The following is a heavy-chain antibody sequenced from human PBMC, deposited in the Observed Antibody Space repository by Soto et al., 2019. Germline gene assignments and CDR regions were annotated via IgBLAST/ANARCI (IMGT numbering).Heavy chain of an antibody. D-gene: IGHD2-15*01. CDR3: ARGGQGGYNWFDP. V-gene: IGHV1-2*04. J-gene: IGHJ5*02. CDR1: GYTYTGYY. Sequence: VSVKVSCKASGYTYTGYYMGWGRQAPGQGLEWMGWINPNSGGTNYAQKFQGWVTMTRDTSISTAYMELSRLRSDDTAVYYCARGGQGGYNWFDPWGQGTLVTVS. CDR2: INPNSGGT.